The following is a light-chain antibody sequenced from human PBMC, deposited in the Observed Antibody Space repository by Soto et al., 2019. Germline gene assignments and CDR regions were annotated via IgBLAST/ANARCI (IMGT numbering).Light chain of an antibody. CDR1: QTITGSY. CDR2: GAS. CDR3: QQYGSSPRT. V-gene: IGKV3-20*01. Sequence: EIVLTQSPGILSLSPGERATLSCRASQTITGSYSAWYQQKRGQAPRLLIYGASIRATGIPHRFSGSGSGTDVALTISRREPEDYAVYYCQQYGSSPRTFGQGTKVEIK. J-gene: IGKJ1*01.